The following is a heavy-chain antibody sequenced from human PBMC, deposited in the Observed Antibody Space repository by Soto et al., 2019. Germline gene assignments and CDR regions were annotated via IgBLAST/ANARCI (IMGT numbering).Heavy chain of an antibody. V-gene: IGHV4-4*02. Sequence: SETXSLTCSFSGDSIMGSHFWSWFRLPPGKGLEWIGEISHTGTANYNPSLKSRVTMSVDKPKNQFYLNLTSVTAAETAVFYWAPATTPCDEYLDYRGKGTGVTVSS. CDR3: APATTPCDEYLDY. CDR2: ISHTGTA. CDR1: GDSIMGSHF. J-gene: IGHJ4*02. D-gene: IGHD1-1*01.